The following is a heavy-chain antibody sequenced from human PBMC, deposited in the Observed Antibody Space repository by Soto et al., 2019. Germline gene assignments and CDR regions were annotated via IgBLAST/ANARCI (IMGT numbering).Heavy chain of an antibody. V-gene: IGHV1-18*01. Sequence: GASVKVSCKASGYTFTSYGISWVRQAPGQGLEWMGWISAYNGNTNYAQKLQGRVTMTTDTSTSTAYMELRSLRSDDTAVYYCARDGSGLVVVVPPAHYNWFDPWGQGTLVTVSS. J-gene: IGHJ5*02. D-gene: IGHD2-2*01. CDR1: GYTFTSYG. CDR3: ARDGSGLVVVVPPAHYNWFDP. CDR2: ISAYNGNT.